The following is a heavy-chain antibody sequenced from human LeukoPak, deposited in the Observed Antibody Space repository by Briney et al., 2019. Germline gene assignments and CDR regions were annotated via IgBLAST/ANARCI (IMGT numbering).Heavy chain of an antibody. CDR3: AIHPSITKVRGVIPDY. J-gene: IGHJ4*02. V-gene: IGHV3-23*01. Sequence: GGSLRLSCAASGFTFSSYAMSWVRQAPGKGLEWVSAISGSGGSTYYADSVKGRFTISRDNAKNSLYLQMNSLRAEDTAVYYCAIHPSITKVRGVIPDYWGQGTLVTVSS. CDR2: ISGSGGST. CDR1: GFTFSSYA. D-gene: IGHD3-10*01.